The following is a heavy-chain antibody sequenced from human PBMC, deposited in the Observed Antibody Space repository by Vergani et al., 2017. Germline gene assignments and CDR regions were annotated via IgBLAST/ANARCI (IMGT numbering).Heavy chain of an antibody. CDR1: GFTFSSYG. Sequence: QVQLVESGGGVVQPGRSLRLSCAASGFTFSSYGMHWVRQAPGKGLEWVAVIWYDGSNKYYADSVKGRFTISRDNSKNTLDLQMNSLRAEDTAVYYCARDYEGLPWSYYFDYWGQGTLVTVSS. D-gene: IGHD3-3*01. CDR3: ARDYEGLPWSYYFDY. CDR2: IWYDGSNK. V-gene: IGHV3-33*01. J-gene: IGHJ4*02.